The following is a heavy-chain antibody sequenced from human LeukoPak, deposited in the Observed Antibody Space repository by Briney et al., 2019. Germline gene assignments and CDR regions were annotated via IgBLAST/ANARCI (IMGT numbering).Heavy chain of an antibody. CDR3: AKEGGFGEFLFNYYYYGMDV. D-gene: IGHD3-10*01. V-gene: IGHV3-30*18. CDR1: GFTFSSCG. Sequence: GGSLRLSCAASGFTFSSCGMHWVRQAPGKGLEWVAVISYDGSNKYYADSVKGRFTISRDNSKNTLYLQMNSLRAEDTAVYYCAKEGGFGEFLFNYYYYGMDVWGKGTTVTVSS. J-gene: IGHJ6*04. CDR2: ISYDGSNK.